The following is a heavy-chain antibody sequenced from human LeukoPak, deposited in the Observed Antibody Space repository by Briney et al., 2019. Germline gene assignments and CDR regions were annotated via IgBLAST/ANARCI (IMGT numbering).Heavy chain of an antibody. CDR2: ISSSGSTI. CDR3: ASPVVVTASPFDY. CDR1: GFTFSSYA. D-gene: IGHD2-21*02. J-gene: IGHJ4*02. V-gene: IGHV3-11*01. Sequence: GGSLRLSCAASGFTFSSYAMSWIRQAPGKGLEWVSYISSSGSTIYYADSVKGRFTISRDNAKNSLYLQMNSLRAEDTAVYYCASPVVVTASPFDYWGQGTLVTVSS.